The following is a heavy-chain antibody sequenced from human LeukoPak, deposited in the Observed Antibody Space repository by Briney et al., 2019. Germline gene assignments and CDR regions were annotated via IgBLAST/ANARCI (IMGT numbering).Heavy chain of an antibody. J-gene: IGHJ6*02. CDR2: INSSSSYI. CDR3: ARDIVATITPYYYYYGMDV. Sequence: PGGSLRLSCAASGFTFSSYSMNWVRQAPGKGLEWVSSINSSSSYIYYADSVKGRFTISRDNAKNSLYLQMNSLRAEDTAVYYCARDIVATITPYYYYYGMDVWGQGTTVTVSS. D-gene: IGHD5-12*01. V-gene: IGHV3-21*01. CDR1: GFTFSSYS.